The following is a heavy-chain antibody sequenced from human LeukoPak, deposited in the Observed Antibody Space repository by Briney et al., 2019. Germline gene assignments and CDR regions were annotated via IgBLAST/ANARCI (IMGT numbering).Heavy chain of an antibody. J-gene: IGHJ5*02. CDR3: ARDLVGARGEWFDP. Sequence: ASVKVSCKASGYTFTRYYMHWVRQAPGQGLESMGWINPNSGGTNYAQKFQGRVTMTRDTSISTAYMELSRLRSDDTAVYYCARDLVGARGEWFDPWGQGTLVTVSS. CDR2: INPNSGGT. CDR1: GYTFTRYY. D-gene: IGHD1-26*01. V-gene: IGHV1-2*02.